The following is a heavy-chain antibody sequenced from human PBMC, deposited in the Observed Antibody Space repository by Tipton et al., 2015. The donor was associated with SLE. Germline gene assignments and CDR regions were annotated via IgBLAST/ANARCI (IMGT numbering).Heavy chain of an antibody. J-gene: IGHJ4*02. Sequence: SLRLSCAASGFTFSSYAMHWVRQAPGKGLEWVAVISYDGSNKYYADSVKGRFTIYRDNSKNTLYLQMNSLRAEDTAVYYCASGSYQYYFDYWGQGTLVTVSS. CDR1: GFTFSSYA. CDR3: ASGSYQYYFDY. CDR2: ISYDGSNK. D-gene: IGHD1-26*01. V-gene: IGHV3-30-3*01.